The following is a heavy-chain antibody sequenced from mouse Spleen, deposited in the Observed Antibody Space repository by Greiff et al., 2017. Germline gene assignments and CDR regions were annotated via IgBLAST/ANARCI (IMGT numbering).Heavy chain of an antibody. Sequence: DVMLVESGGGLVKLGGSLKLSCAASGFTFSSYYMSWVRQTPEKRLEWVATISSGGGSTYYPDSVKGRFTISRDNAKNTLYLQMSSLNSEDTAVYYCARDPIYDGYFDYWGQGTTLTVSS. J-gene: IGHJ2*01. CDR1: GFTFSSYY. CDR3: ARDPIYDGYFDY. V-gene: IGHV5-6-4*01. CDR2: ISSGGGST. D-gene: IGHD2-3*01.